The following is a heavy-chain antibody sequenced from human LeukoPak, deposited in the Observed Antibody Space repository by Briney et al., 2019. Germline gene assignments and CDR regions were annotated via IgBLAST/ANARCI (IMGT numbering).Heavy chain of an antibody. CDR3: ARGIIEGEWEPTDY. V-gene: IGHV4-30-2*01. CDR1: GASISSGAYY. J-gene: IGHJ4*02. D-gene: IGHD1-26*01. CDR2: IYHGGST. Sequence: KPSQTLSLTCTVSGASISSGAYYWTWIRQPPGKGLEWIGYIYHGGSTYYNPSLKSRVTLSVDRSKNQFSLKLSSVTAADTAVYYCARGIIEGEWEPTDYWGQGTLVTVSS.